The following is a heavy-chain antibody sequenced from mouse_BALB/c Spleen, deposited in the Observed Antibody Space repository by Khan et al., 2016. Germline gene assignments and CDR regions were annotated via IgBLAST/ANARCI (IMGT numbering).Heavy chain of an antibody. CDR3: SIRLHLHLYDPMDS. D-gene: IGHD3-2*02. J-gene: IGHJ4*01. CDR1: GYNFENYG. CDR2: IKTYSGEP. Sequence: QIQLVQSGPELKKPGETVKISCKASGYNFENYGMNWVRQTPGKGLEWMGWIKTYSGEPTNADDFKGRFAFSLEASASTADLQINNLKNEDMDTYFFSIRLHLHLYDPMDSYCQGTSIIVSS. V-gene: IGHV9-1*02.